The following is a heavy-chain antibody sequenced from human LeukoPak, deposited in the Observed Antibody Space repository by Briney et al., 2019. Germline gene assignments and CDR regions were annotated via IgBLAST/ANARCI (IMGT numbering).Heavy chain of an antibody. CDR1: GGSISSGGYY. V-gene: IGHV4-30-2*01. CDR3: AREGNCGGDCYFD. Sequence: TLSLTCTVSGGSISSGGYYWSWIRQPPGKGLEWIGYIYHSGSTYYNPSLKSRVTISVDRSKNQFSLKLSSVTAADTAVYYCAREGNCGGDCYFDWGQGTLVTVSS. J-gene: IGHJ4*02. D-gene: IGHD2-21*01. CDR2: IYHSGST.